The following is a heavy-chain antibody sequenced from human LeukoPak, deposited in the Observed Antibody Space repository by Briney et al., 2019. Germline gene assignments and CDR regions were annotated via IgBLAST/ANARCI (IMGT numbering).Heavy chain of an antibody. CDR1: GFTFSSYS. V-gene: IGHV3-21*01. J-gene: IGHJ4*02. CDR2: ISSSSSYI. D-gene: IGHD3-9*01. Sequence: KTGGSLRLSCAASGFTFSSYSMNWVRQASGKGLEWDSSISSSSSYIYYADSVKGRFTISRDNAKNSLYLQMNSLRAEDTAVYYCARGKHYDILTGYPYYFDYWGQGTLVTVSS. CDR3: ARGKHYDILTGYPYYFDY.